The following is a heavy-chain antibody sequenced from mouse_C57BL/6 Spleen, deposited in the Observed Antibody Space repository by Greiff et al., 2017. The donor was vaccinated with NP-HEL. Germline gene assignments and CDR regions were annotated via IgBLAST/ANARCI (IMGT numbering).Heavy chain of an antibody. Sequence: VQLQQSGAELVKPGASVKLSCTASGFNIKDYYMHWVKQRPEQGLEWIGRTDPEDGETKYAPQFQGKATITADTSSNTAYLQLSSLTSEDTAVYYCALYDYDENWYFDVWGTGTTVTVSS. V-gene: IGHV14-2*01. CDR2: TDPEDGET. D-gene: IGHD2-4*01. CDR1: GFNIKDYY. J-gene: IGHJ1*03. CDR3: ALYDYDENWYFDV.